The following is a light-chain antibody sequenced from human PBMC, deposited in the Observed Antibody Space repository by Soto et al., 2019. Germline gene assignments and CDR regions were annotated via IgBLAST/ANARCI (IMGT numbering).Light chain of an antibody. CDR2: EVS. V-gene: IGKV2D-29*02. J-gene: IGKJ5*01. CDR1: QSLMHITGETF. CDR3: MQSTQLTPT. Sequence: DVVMTQTPLSLSVAPGQPASISSKPSQSLMHITGETFLFWYLQKPGQSPQLXIYEVSTRVSGVPDRFSGSGAGTEFTRKISRVETDDVGIYYCMQSTQLTPTFGQGTRLEIK.